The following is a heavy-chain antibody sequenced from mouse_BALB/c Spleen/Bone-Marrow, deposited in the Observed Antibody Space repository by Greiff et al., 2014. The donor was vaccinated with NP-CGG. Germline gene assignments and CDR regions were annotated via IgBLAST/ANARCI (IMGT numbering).Heavy chain of an antibody. J-gene: IGHJ4*01. Sequence: EVKLMESGGGLVKPGGSLKLSCAASGFTFSSYPMSWVRQTPEKRLEWVATISSGGSYTYYPDSVKGRFTISRDNAKNTLYLQMSSLKSEDTAMYYCTRDAMDYWGQGTSVTVSS. CDR2: ISSGGSYT. V-gene: IGHV5-6-4*01. CDR1: GFTFSSYP. CDR3: TRDAMDY.